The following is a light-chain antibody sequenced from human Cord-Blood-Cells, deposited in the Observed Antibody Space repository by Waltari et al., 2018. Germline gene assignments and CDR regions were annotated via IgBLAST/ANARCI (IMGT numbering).Light chain of an antibody. CDR2: AAA. CDR3: QQSYSTPWT. V-gene: IGKV1-39*01. J-gene: IGKJ1*01. CDR1: QSISSY. Sequence: DIQMTQSPSSLSASVVDRVTITCRASQSISSYLNWYQQKPGKATKLLIYAAASLQSGVPSRFSGSGSGTDVTLTISSLQPEDFATFYCQQSYSTPWTFGQGTKVEIK.